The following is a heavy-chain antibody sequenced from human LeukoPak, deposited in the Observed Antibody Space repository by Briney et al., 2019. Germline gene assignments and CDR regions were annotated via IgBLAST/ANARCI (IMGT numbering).Heavy chain of an antibody. CDR3: ARDEPTVTTGPPVGS. CDR2: INGDGSTS. CDR1: GFTFYSYW. D-gene: IGHD4-17*01. J-gene: IGHJ4*02. V-gene: IGHV3-74*01. Sequence: PGGSLRLSCAASGFTFYSYWMHWVRQAPGKGLMWVSCINGDGSTSNYADSVKGRFTISRDNAKNTLYLQMHSLRAEDTAVYYCARDEPTVTTGPPVGSWGQGTLVTVSS.